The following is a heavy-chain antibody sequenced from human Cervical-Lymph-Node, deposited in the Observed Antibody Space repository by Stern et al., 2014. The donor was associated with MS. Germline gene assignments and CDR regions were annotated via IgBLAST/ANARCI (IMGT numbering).Heavy chain of an antibody. CDR3: TNFDLHY. D-gene: IGHD3-9*01. V-gene: IGHV2-5*02. CDR1: GFSLTTSGVG. J-gene: IGHJ4*02. CDR2: IYWDDDN. Sequence: QVTLKESGPTLVKPTQTLTLTCTFSGFSLTTSGVGVGWIRQPPGKALEWLAFIYWDDDNVYSPSLKTRLTITKDTSKNQVVLTVTNMDPVDTATYYCTNFDLHYWGQGTLVTVSS.